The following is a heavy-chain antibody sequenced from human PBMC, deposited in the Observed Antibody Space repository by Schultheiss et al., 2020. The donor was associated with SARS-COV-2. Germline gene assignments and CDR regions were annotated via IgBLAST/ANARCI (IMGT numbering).Heavy chain of an antibody. Sequence: ASVKVSCKASGGTFSSYAISWVRQAPGQGLEWMGWISAYNGNTNYAQKLQGRVTMTTDTSTSTAYMELRSLRSDDTAVYYCATCAKVTSGPFYFDYWGQGTLVTVSS. CDR3: ATCAKVTSGPFYFDY. CDR1: GGTFSSYA. V-gene: IGHV1-18*01. J-gene: IGHJ4*02. D-gene: IGHD1-26*01. CDR2: ISAYNGNT.